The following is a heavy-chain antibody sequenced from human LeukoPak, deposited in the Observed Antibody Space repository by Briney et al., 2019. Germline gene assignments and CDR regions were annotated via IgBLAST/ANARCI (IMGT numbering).Heavy chain of an antibody. D-gene: IGHD1-14*01. Sequence: GGSLRLSCAASRFTFSSYGMHWVRQAPGKGLEWVAFIRYDGSNKYYADSVKGRFTISRDNSKNTLYLQMNSLRADDTAVYYCAKDTTPPKAGFDPWGQGTLVTVSS. CDR1: RFTFSSYG. CDR2: IRYDGSNK. J-gene: IGHJ5*02. V-gene: IGHV3-30*02. CDR3: AKDTTPPKAGFDP.